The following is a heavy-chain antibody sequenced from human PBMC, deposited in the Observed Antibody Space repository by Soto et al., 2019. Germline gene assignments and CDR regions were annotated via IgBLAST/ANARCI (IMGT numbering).Heavy chain of an antibody. Sequence: RASVKVSCKASGYTFTSYGISWVRQAPGQGLEWMGWISAYNGNTNYAQKLQGRVTMTTDTSTSTAYMELRSLRSDDTAVYYCARDESSGYYKVCDYWGQGTLVTVSS. V-gene: IGHV1-18*01. CDR2: ISAYNGNT. CDR1: GYTFTSYG. CDR3: ARDESSGYYKVCDY. D-gene: IGHD3-22*01. J-gene: IGHJ4*02.